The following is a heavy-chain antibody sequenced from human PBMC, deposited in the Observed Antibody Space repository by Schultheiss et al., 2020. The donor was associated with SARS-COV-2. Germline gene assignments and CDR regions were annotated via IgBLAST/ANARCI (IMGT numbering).Heavy chain of an antibody. CDR3: ARQVGPDF. D-gene: IGHD3-10*01. J-gene: IGHJ4*02. Sequence: GWSLRLSCAASGFTFSSYSMNWVRQAPGKGLEWVSVIYSGGNTYYADSVKGRFTISRDNSRDTLYLQMNSLRAEDTAVYYCARQVGPDFWGQGTLVTVSS. CDR2: IYSGGNT. CDR1: GFTFSSYS. V-gene: IGHV3-66*04.